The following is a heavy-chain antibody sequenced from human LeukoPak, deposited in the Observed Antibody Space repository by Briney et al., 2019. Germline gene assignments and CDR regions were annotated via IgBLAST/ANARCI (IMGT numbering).Heavy chain of an antibody. J-gene: IGHJ4*02. CDR3: ARGLAWYYDFWSGYSSSSFDY. D-gene: IGHD3-3*01. V-gene: IGHV4-34*01. Sequence: SETLSLACAVYGGSFSGYYWSWIRQPPGKGLEWIGEINHSGSTNYNPSLKSRVTISVDTSKNQFSLKLSSVTAADTAVYYCARGLAWYYDFWSGYSSSSFDYWGQGTLVTVSS. CDR1: GGSFSGYY. CDR2: INHSGST.